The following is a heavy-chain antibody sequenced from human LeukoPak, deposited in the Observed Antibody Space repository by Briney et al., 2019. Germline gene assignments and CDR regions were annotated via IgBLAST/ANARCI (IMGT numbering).Heavy chain of an antibody. CDR1: GFTFDDYA. D-gene: IGHD3-22*01. CDR3: ASPYGAYDSSGYYYNY. CDR2: ISSNGGST. V-gene: IGHV3-64*01. Sequence: GGSLRLSCAASGFTFDDYAMHWVRQAPGKGLEYVSAISSNGGSTYYANSVKGRFTISRDNSKNTLYLQMNSLRAEDTAVYYCASPYGAYDSSGYYYNYWGQGTLVTVSS. J-gene: IGHJ4*02.